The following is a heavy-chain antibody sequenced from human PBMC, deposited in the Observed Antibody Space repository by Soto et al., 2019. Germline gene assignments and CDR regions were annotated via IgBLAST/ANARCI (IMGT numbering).Heavy chain of an antibody. J-gene: IGHJ3*02. CDR2: IIPIFGTA. CDR3: ARVGPITMIVATSAFDI. Sequence: QVQLVQSGAEVKKPGSSVKVSCKASGGTFSSYAISWVLQAPGQGLEWRGGIIPIFGTANYAQKFQGRVTMTEDESTSTAYMELSSLRSEDTDVYYCARVGPITMIVATSAFDIWGQVTMVTVSS. CDR1: GGTFSSYA. D-gene: IGHD3-22*01. V-gene: IGHV1-69*01.